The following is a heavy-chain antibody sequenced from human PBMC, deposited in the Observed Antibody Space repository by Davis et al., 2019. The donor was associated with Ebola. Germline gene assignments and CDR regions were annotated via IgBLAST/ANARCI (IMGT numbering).Heavy chain of an antibody. V-gene: IGHV3-15*01. CDR2: IKSKTDGVTT. CDR1: GFTFTNAW. Sequence: GESLKISCAASGFTFTNAWMRWVRQAPGKGLEWVGRIKSKTDGVTTDYAAPVKGRFTISRDDSKNTLYLQMNSLKTEDSAVYYCTADVVPAATRGVYYYYYYMDVWGKGTTVTVSS. D-gene: IGHD2-2*01. CDR3: TADVVPAATRGVYYYYYYMDV. J-gene: IGHJ6*03.